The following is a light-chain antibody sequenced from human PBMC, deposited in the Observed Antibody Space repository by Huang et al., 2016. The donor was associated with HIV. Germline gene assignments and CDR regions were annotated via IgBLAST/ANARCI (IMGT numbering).Light chain of an antibody. CDR1: QSVFKTSNNRNC. Sequence: DIVVTQSPDSLALSLGDRAAINCTASQSVFKTSNNRNCLSWYQLKPGQPPKLLIYWESTRESGVPDRFSGSGSGTDFTLTIASLQAEDVAVYYCHQYYNAPQTFGQGTKVEVK. CDR2: WES. V-gene: IGKV4-1*01. J-gene: IGKJ1*01. CDR3: HQYYNAPQT.